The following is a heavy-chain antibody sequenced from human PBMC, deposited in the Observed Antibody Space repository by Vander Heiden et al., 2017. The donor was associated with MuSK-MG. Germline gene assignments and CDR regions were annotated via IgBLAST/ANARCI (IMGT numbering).Heavy chain of an antibody. J-gene: IGHJ3*02. V-gene: IGHV3-7*01. CDR1: GFTFSTSW. D-gene: IGHD3-10*01. Sequence: EVQLVESGGGLVQPGGSLRLSCAVSGFTFSTSWMSWVRRVPGKGLEWVANMSPDGGTKNYVDSVKGRFTISRDNAKNSLYLQMNSLRAEDTAVFYCARVGIVTGSGVFDIWGQGTMVSVSS. CDR2: MSPDGGTK. CDR3: ARVGIVTGSGVFDI.